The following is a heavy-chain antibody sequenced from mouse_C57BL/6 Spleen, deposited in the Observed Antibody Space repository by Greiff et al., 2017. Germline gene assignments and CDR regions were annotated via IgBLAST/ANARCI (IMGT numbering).Heavy chain of an antibody. V-gene: IGHV1-64*01. CDR3: YYYGSSVDY. D-gene: IGHD1-1*01. J-gene: IGHJ2*01. CDR1: GYTFTSYW. Sequence: VQLQQPGAELVKPGASVKLSCKASGYTFTSYWMHWVKQRPGQGLEWIGMIHPNSGSTNYNEKFKSKATLTVDKSSSTAYMHLSSLTSEDSAVYYCYYYGSSVDYGGQGTTLTVSS. CDR2: IHPNSGST.